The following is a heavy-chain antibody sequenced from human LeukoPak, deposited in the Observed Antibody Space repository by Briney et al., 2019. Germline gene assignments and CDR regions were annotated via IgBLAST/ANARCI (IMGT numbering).Heavy chain of an antibody. CDR2: IYCNSGSI. CDR1: GCTIDDYS. Sequence: GGTLRLSCAASGCTIDDYSMHWLRQPPGNGLDCISCIYCNSGSIGYVDSVKGRFTISRDNAKNSLYLQMNSLRAEDTALYYCAKEANYYDSSGYYGSGSFDIWGQGTMVTVSS. V-gene: IGHV3-9*01. J-gene: IGHJ3*02. D-gene: IGHD3-22*01. CDR3: AKEANYYDSSGYYGSGSFDI.